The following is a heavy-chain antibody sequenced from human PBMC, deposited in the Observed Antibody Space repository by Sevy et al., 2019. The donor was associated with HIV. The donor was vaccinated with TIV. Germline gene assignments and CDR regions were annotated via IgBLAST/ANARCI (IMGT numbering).Heavy chain of an antibody. J-gene: IGHJ6*02. CDR1: GFTFSSYA. Sequence: GGYLRLSCAASGFTFSSYAMHWVRQAPGKGLEWVAVISYDGSNKYYADSVKGRFTISRDNSKNTLYLQMNSLRAEDTAVYYCARAVDGGTAAGRSAGMDVWGQGTTVTVSS. CDR2: ISYDGSNK. D-gene: IGHD6-13*01. CDR3: ARAVDGGTAAGRSAGMDV. V-gene: IGHV3-30-3*01.